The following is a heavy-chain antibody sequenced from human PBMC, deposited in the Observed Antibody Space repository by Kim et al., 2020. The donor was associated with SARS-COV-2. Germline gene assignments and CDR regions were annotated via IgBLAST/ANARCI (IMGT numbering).Heavy chain of an antibody. Sequence: GGSLRLSCASSEFIFSNFAMHWVRQAPGKGLEWVADIWSNGISKFYADSVKGRFTISRDSSKNTLCLQMNSLRAEDTALYYCARELTGTGAFDIWGHGT. V-gene: IGHV3-33*01. CDR2: IWSNGISK. D-gene: IGHD1-1*01. CDR3: ARELTGTGAFDI. CDR1: EFIFSNFA. J-gene: IGHJ3*02.